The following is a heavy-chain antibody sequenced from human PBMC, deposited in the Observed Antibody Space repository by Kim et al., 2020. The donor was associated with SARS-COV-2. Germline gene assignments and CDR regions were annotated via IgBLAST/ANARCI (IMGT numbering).Heavy chain of an antibody. CDR1: GGSISSYY. J-gene: IGHJ6*03. D-gene: IGHD2-2*01. Sequence: SETLSLTCTVSGGSISSYYWSWIRQPAGKGLEWIGRIYTSGSTNYNPSLKSRVTMSVDTSKNQFSLKLSSVTAADTAVYYCARDGIVVVPAAQEENYYYYYMDVWGKGTTVTVSS. V-gene: IGHV4-4*07. CDR3: ARDGIVVVPAAQEENYYYYYMDV. CDR2: IYTSGST.